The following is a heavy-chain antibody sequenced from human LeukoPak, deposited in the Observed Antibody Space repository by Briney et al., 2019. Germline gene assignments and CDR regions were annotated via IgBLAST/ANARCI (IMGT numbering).Heavy chain of an antibody. Sequence: GGSLRLSCAASGFTFSSYGMHWVRQAPGKGLEWVAVIWYDGSDKFYADSVRGRFTISRDNSKKTLYLQMNSLRAEDTAVYYCARDRIVVASSLIYWGQGTLVTVSS. CDR3: ARDRIVVASSLIY. J-gene: IGHJ4*02. V-gene: IGHV3-33*01. CDR2: IWYDGSDK. CDR1: GFTFSSYG. D-gene: IGHD1-26*01.